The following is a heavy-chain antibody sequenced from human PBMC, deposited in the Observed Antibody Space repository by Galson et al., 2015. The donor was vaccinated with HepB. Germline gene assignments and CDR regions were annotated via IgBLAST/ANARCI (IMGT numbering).Heavy chain of an antibody. CDR2: ISSNGDST. D-gene: IGHD2-21*01. CDR3: ARGYSRLVDY. V-gene: IGHV3-64*01. J-gene: IGHJ4*02. Sequence: SLRLSCAASGFIFSTYAMHWVRQAPGKGLEYVSAISSNGDSTYYANSVKGRFTISRDNSKNTLYLQMGSLRPEDMAVYYCARGYSRLVDYCGQGTLVTVSS. CDR1: GFIFSTYA.